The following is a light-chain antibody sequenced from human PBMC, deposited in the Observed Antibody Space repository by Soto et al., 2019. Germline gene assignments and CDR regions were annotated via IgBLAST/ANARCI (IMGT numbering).Light chain of an antibody. CDR3: SSFASSNTWV. V-gene: IGLV2-8*01. Sequence: QSALTQPPSASGSPGQSVTISCTGTSSDVGAYNYVSWYQQNAGKAPKLVIYEVTKRPSGVPDRFSGSKSANTASLTVSGLQAEDEADYYCSSFASSNTWVFGGGTQLTVL. J-gene: IGLJ3*02. CDR2: EVT. CDR1: SSDVGAYNY.